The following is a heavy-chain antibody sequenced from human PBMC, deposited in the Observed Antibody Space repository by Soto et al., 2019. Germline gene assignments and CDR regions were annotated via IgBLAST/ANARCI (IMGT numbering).Heavy chain of an antibody. CDR1: GGTFKMYA. CDR2: TIPALDKT. CDR3: ARSIGSGGVIGGFDY. J-gene: IGHJ4*02. V-gene: IGHV1-69*01. Sequence: QVQLVQSGPEVKKPGSAVKVSCKASGGTFKMYAMNWVRQAPGQGLEWMGGTIPALDKTNYAQKFQGRLTIIVDESTDTAYIDLSSLKSDDTAVYYCARSIGSGGVIGGFDYWGQGTMVTVSS. D-gene: IGHD3-16*02.